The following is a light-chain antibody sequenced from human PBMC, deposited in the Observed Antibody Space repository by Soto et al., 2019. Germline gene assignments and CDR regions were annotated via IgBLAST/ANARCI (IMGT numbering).Light chain of an antibody. CDR2: DTS. J-gene: IGKJ5*01. CDR1: QSVNNNY. V-gene: IGKV3D-20*02. CDR3: QQRDSWPIT. Sequence: EIVLMQSPGTLSLSPGEGATLSCRASQSVNNNYLAWYQQKPGQAPTVLIFDTSRRATGVPDRFSGSGSGTDFTLTINSLEPDDFAVYYCQQRDSWPITFGQGTRLEIK.